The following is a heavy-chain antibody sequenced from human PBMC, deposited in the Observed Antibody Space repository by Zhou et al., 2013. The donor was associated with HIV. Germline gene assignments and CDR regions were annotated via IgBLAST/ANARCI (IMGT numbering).Heavy chain of an antibody. V-gene: IGHV1-18*01. CDR2: INTYNGNT. J-gene: IGHJ5*02. CDR3: ARIPTLLHYGDPPNWFDP. D-gene: IGHD4-17*01. Sequence: QVQLVQSGTEVEKPGASVKVSCEAFGYTFTSYGISWVRQAPGQGLEWMGWINTYNGNTNYAQKLQGRVTMTTDTSTSTAYMELRSLRSDDTAVYYCARIPTLLHYGDPPNWFDPWGQGTLVTVSS. CDR1: GYTFTSYG.